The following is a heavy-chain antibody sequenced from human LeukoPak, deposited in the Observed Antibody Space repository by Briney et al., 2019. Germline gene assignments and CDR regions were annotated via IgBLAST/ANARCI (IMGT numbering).Heavy chain of an antibody. Sequence: GRSLRLSCAASGFTFDDYAMHWVQQAPGKGLEWVSGISWNSGNIGYADSVKGRFTVSRDNAKNSLYLQMNSLRAEDTASYYCARGYSGSYYVSDYWGQGTLVTVSS. J-gene: IGHJ4*02. CDR2: ISWNSGNI. V-gene: IGHV3-9*01. CDR1: GFTFDDYA. D-gene: IGHD1-26*01. CDR3: ARGYSGSYYVSDY.